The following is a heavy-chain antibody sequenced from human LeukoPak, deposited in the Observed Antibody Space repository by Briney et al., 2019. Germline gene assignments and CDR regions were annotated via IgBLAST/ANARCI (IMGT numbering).Heavy chain of an antibody. V-gene: IGHV1-18*01. CDR3: ARGPYCSRTSCYFDY. D-gene: IGHD2-2*01. CDR2: ISAYNGNT. CDR1: GYTFTSYG. J-gene: IGHJ4*02. Sequence: ASVKVSCKASGYTFTSYGISWVRQAPGQGLEWMGWISAYNGNTNYAQKLQGRVTMTRDTSISTAYMELSRLRSDDTAVYYCARGPYCSRTSCYFDYWGQGTLVTVSS.